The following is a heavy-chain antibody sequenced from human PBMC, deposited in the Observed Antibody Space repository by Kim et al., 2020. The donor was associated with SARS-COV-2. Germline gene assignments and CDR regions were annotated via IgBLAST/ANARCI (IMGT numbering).Heavy chain of an antibody. CDR3: TTLRVSDGMDV. D-gene: IGHD3-3*01. V-gene: IGHV3-15*05. CDR2: TA. Sequence: TAEYPASVKGRFTISRDDSENTLYVQMNSLKIEDTAVYYCTTLRVSDGMDVWGQGTTVTVSS. J-gene: IGHJ6*02.